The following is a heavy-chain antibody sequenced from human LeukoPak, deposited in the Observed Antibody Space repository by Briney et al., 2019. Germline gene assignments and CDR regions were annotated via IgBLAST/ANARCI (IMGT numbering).Heavy chain of an antibody. V-gene: IGHV3-48*01. D-gene: IGHD2-21*02. Sequence: GGSLRLSCAASGFTFSTYSMNWVRQAPGKGLEWVSYISSSNTIYHADSVKGRFTISRDNAKNSLYLQMNSLRAEDTAVYYCARVGLTVTADYWGQGTLVTVSS. J-gene: IGHJ4*02. CDR3: ARVGLTVTADY. CDR2: ISSSNTI. CDR1: GFTFSTYS.